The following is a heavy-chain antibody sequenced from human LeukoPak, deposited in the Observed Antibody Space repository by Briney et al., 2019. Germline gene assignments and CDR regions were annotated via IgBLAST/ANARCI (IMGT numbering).Heavy chain of an antibody. V-gene: IGHV3-30*04. CDR3: ARDQGYYDSSGYYLGGYFDY. Sequence: GGSPRISCAASGFTFSSYAMHWVRQAPGKGLEWVAVISYDGSNKYYADSVKGRFTISRDNSKNTLYLQMNSLRAEDTAVYYCARDQGYYDSSGYYLGGYFDYWGQGTLVTVSS. CDR2: ISYDGSNK. J-gene: IGHJ4*02. D-gene: IGHD3-22*01. CDR1: GFTFSSYA.